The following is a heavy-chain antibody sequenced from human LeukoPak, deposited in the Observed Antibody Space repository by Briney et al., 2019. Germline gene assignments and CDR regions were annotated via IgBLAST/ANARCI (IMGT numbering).Heavy chain of an antibody. V-gene: IGHV4-34*01. CDR2: INHSGST. Sequence: PSETLSLTCAVYGGSFSGYYWSWVRQPPGKGLEWIGEINHSGSTNYNPSLKSRVTISVDTSKNQFSLKLSSVTAADTAVYYCARESIVLLWFGEPPDAFDIWGQGTMVTVSS. J-gene: IGHJ3*02. CDR1: GGSFSGYY. D-gene: IGHD3-10*01. CDR3: ARESIVLLWFGEPPDAFDI.